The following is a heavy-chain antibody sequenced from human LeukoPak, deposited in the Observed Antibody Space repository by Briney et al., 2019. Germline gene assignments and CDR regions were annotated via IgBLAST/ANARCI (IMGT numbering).Heavy chain of an antibody. D-gene: IGHD1-26*01. V-gene: IGHV4-39*01. CDR3: ARHKQSGTYYDAFDI. CDR2: IYYNGST. J-gene: IGHJ3*02. Sequence: PSETLSLTCTVSGGSIGSTTYYWGWIRQPPGKELECIGSIYYNGSTYYNPSLKSRVTISLDTSKNQFSLKLSSVTAADTAVYYCARHKQSGTYYDAFDIWGQGTMVTVSS. CDR1: GGSIGSTTYY.